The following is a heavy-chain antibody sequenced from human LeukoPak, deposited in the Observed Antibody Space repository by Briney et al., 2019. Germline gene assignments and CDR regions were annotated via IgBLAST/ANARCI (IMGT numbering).Heavy chain of an antibody. CDR2: IYYSAST. CDR1: GGSISSSSYY. Sequence: PSETLSLTCTVSGGSISSSSYYWGWLRQPPGKGREWNGSIYYSASTYYNPSLKSRVTISVDTSKNQFSLKLSSVTAADTAVYYCASWGRERKTQYSYGRYYFDYWGQGTLVTVSS. D-gene: IGHD5-18*01. J-gene: IGHJ4*02. V-gene: IGHV4-39*07. CDR3: ASWGRERKTQYSYGRYYFDY.